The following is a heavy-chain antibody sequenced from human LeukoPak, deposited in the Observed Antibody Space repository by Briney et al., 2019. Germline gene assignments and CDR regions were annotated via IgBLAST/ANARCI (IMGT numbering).Heavy chain of an antibody. CDR2: IYYSGST. J-gene: IGHJ4*02. V-gene: IGHV4-39*01. CDR3: ASIAAQLDY. CDR1: GGSISSSSYY. Sequence: SETLSLTCTVSGGSISSSSYYWGWIRQPPGKGLEWIGSIYYSGSTYYNPSLKSRVTISVDTSKNQFSLKLSSVTAADTAVYYCASIAAQLDYWGQGTLVTVSS. D-gene: IGHD6-13*01.